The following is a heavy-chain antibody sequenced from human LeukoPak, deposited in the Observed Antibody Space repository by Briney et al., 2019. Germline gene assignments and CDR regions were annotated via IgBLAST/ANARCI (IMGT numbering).Heavy chain of an antibody. CDR2: IYHSGST. V-gene: IGHV4-30-2*03. CDR3: ARRGSGWYEGDY. Sequence: PSQTLSLTCAVSGGSISSGGYSWSWIRQPPGKGLEWIGYIYHSGSTYYNPSLKSRVTISVGTSKNQFSLKLSSVTAADTAVYYCARRGSGWYEGDYWGQGTLVTVSS. J-gene: IGHJ4*02. CDR1: GGSISSGGYS. D-gene: IGHD6-19*01.